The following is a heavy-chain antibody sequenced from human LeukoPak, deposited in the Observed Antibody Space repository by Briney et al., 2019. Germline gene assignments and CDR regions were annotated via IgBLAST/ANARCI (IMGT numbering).Heavy chain of an antibody. CDR3: ARDLPIVGAIPVGLDWFDP. CDR1: GGSISSSSYY. J-gene: IGHJ5*02. Sequence: PSETLSLTCTVTGGSISSSSYYWGWIRQPPGKGLEWIGSIYYSGSTYYNPSLKSRVTISVDTSKNQFSLKLSSVTAADTAVYYCARDLPIVGAIPVGLDWFDPWGQGTLVTVSS. CDR2: IYYSGST. D-gene: IGHD1-26*01. V-gene: IGHV4-39*07.